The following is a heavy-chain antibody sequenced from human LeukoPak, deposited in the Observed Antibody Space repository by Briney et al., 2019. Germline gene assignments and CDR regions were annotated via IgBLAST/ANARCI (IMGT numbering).Heavy chain of an antibody. CDR3: ARSYCGGDGYSGSPVTRPFDY. CDR1: GYTFTSYD. CDR2: MDPNSGNT. Sequence: ASVRVSCKASGYTFTSYDINWVRQATGQGLEWMGWMDPNSGNTGYAQKLQGRVTMTRNTSISTAYMELRSLRSDDTAVYYCARSYCGGDGYSGSPVTRPFDYWGQGTLVTVSS. J-gene: IGHJ4*02. D-gene: IGHD2-21*02. V-gene: IGHV1-8*01.